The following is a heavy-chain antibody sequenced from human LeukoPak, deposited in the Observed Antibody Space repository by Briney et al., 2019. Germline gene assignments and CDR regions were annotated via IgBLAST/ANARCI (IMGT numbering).Heavy chain of an antibody. D-gene: IGHD3-22*01. J-gene: IGHJ4*02. V-gene: IGHV4-39*07. CDR2: IYYSGNT. CDR1: GSSISNYY. CDR3: ARDHYDSSGYPFDY. Sequence: SETLSLTCTVSGSSISNYYWGWIRQAPGKGLEWIGSIYYSGNTYYNSSLKSRVTISVDTSKNQFSLRLSSVTAADTAVYYCARDHYDSSGYPFDYWGQGTLVTVSS.